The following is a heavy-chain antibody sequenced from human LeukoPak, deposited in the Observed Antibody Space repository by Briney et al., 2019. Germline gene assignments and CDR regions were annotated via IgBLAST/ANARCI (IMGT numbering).Heavy chain of an antibody. Sequence: ASVKVSCKASGYTFTGYYMHWVRQAPGQGLEWMGWINPNSGGTNYAQKFQGRVTMTRDTSISTAYKELSRLRSDDTAVYYCARDQERDFWSGFTPYYFDYWGQGTLVTVSS. V-gene: IGHV1-2*02. J-gene: IGHJ4*02. CDR2: INPNSGGT. CDR3: ARDQERDFWSGFTPYYFDY. CDR1: GYTFTGYY. D-gene: IGHD3-3*01.